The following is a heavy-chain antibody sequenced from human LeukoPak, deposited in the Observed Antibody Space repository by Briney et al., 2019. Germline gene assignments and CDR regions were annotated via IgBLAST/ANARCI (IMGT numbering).Heavy chain of an antibody. V-gene: IGHV3-21*01. D-gene: IGHD3-10*02. CDR1: GFTFSSYS. Sequence: AGGSLRLSCAASGFTFSSYSMNWVRQAPGKGLEWVSSISSSSSYIYYADSVKGRFTISRDNAKNSLYLQMNSLRAEDTAVYYCAELGITMIGGVWGKGTTVTISS. CDR3: AELGITMIGGV. J-gene: IGHJ6*04. CDR2: ISSSSSYI.